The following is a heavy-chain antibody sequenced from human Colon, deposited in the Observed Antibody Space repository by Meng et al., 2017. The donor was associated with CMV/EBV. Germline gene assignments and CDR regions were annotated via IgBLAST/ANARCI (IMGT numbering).Heavy chain of an antibody. CDR2: IIGSGFYT. V-gene: IGHV3-23*01. CDR1: GFGVSDNY. D-gene: IGHD3-3*01. J-gene: IGHJ4*01. CDR3: ARGTQYSDFWSGFPY. Sequence: GESLKISCAASGFGVSDNYMSWVRQAPGKGLEWVASIIGSGFYTYYADSVKGRFTISRDNSRNMIDLQMSNLTAEDTTLYYCARGTQYSDFWSGFPYWGHGTLVTVSS.